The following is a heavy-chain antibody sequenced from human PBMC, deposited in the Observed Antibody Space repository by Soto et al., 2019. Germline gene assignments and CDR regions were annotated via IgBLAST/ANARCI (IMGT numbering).Heavy chain of an antibody. J-gene: IGHJ4*02. D-gene: IGHD6-19*01. CDR1: GFTFRDYS. CDR2: IGSGGGTK. Sequence: GGSLRLSCSASGFTFRDYSMHWVRQAPGKGLEHVSAIGSGGGTKFYADSVKGRFSISRDNYKNGLYLQMSSLTPDDTAVYYCVKWGSGWYGRDYWGQGTLVTVSS. V-gene: IGHV3-64D*08. CDR3: VKWGSGWYGRDY.